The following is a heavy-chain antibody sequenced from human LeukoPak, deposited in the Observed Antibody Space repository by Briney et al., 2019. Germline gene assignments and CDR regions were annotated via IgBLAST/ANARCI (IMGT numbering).Heavy chain of an antibody. CDR2: IIPIFGTA. Sequence: GASVKVSCKASGGTFSSYAISWVRQAPGQGLEWMGGIIPIFGTANYAQKFQGRVTITADESTSTAYMELSSLRSEDTAVYYCARDGSSTVVYGMDVWGQGTTVTVSS. CDR3: ARDGSSTVVYGMDV. V-gene: IGHV1-69*13. D-gene: IGHD2-2*01. J-gene: IGHJ6*02. CDR1: GGTFSSYA.